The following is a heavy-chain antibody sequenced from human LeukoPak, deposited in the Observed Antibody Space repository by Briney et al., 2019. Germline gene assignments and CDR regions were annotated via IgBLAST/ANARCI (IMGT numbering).Heavy chain of an antibody. J-gene: IGHJ4*02. CDR1: GFTFSSYW. CDR3: ARELGGRTFDY. V-gene: IGHV3-74*01. D-gene: IGHD2-15*01. Sequence: PGGSLRLSCAASGFTFSSYWMHWVRHAPGKGLVWVSRINSDGSSTTYADSVKGRFTISRDNAKNTLYLQMNSLRAEDTAVYYCARELGGRTFDYWGQGTLVTVSS. CDR2: INSDGSST.